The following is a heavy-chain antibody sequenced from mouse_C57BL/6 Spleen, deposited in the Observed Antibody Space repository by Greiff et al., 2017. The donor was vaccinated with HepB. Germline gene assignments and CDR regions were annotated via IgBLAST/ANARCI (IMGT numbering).Heavy chain of an antibody. CDR1: GYTFTSYW. D-gene: IGHD1-1*01. V-gene: IGHV1-59*01. J-gene: IGHJ2*01. CDR2: IDPSDSYT. Sequence: QVQLKQPGAELVRPGTSVKLSCKASGYTFTSYWMHWVKQRPGQGLEWIGVIDPSDSYTNYNQKFKGKATLTVDTSSSTAYMQLSSLTSEDSAVYYFARSSYYYGSRYYFDYWGQGTTLTVSS. CDR3: ARSSYYYGSRYYFDY.